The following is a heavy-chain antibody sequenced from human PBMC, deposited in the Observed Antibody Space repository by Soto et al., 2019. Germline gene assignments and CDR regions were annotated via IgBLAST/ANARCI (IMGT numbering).Heavy chain of an antibody. CDR3: ARVGARYSSSSYFDY. J-gene: IGHJ4*02. Sequence: SETLSLTCTVSGYSISSGYYWGWIRQPPGKGLEWIGSIYHSGSTYYNPSLKSRVTISVDTSKNQFSLKLSSVTAADTAVYYCARVGARYSSSSYFDYWGQGTLVTVSS. V-gene: IGHV4-38-2*02. D-gene: IGHD6-6*01. CDR1: GYSISSGYY. CDR2: IYHSGST.